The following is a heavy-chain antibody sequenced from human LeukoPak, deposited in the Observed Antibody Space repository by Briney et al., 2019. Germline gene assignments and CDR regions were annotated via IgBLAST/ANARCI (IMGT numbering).Heavy chain of an antibody. Sequence: ASEKVSCKASGYTFTTYNINWVRQAPGQGLEWMGWISGYNGNTNYAQKLQGRVTMTTDTSTSTAYMELRSLTSDDTAVYYCASLKNYYDSSGYLVTDAFDIWGQGTMVTVAS. D-gene: IGHD3-22*01. CDR1: GYTFTTYN. CDR2: ISGYNGNT. CDR3: ASLKNYYDSSGYLVTDAFDI. J-gene: IGHJ3*02. V-gene: IGHV1-18*01.